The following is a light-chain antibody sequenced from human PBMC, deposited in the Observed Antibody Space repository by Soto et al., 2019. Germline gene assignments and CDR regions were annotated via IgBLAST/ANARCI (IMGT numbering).Light chain of an antibody. Sequence: DVQMTQSPSSLSASVGARVTITCRAGQNIGSYLNWYQHKPGKAPQLLIYDSSSLHTGVPSRFSGSGSGTEFTLTVSSLQPEDVATYYCQQSYTVPTFGQGTKLEIK. CDR3: QQSYTVPT. J-gene: IGKJ2*01. CDR1: QNIGSY. V-gene: IGKV1-39*01. CDR2: DSS.